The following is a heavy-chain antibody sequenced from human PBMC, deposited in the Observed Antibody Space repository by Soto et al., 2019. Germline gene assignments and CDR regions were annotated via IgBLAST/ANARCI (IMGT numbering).Heavy chain of an antibody. CDR3: GRATTPWSSSWYLNWFDH. CDR2: INPSGGST. J-gene: IGHJ5*02. V-gene: IGHV1-46*01. D-gene: IGHD6-13*01. CDR1: GYTFTSYY. Sequence: QVQLVQSGAEVKKSGASVKVSCKASGYTFTSYYMHWVRQAPGQVLDWMGIINPSGGSTSYAENFQGRVTMTRDTSTSTVYMELSSLRSEHTAVYYCGRATTPWSSSWYLNWFDHWGQGTLVTVSS.